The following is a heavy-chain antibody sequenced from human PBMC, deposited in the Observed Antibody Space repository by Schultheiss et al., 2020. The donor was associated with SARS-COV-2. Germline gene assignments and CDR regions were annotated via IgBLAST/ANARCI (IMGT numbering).Heavy chain of an antibody. D-gene: IGHD7-27*01. CDR2: IYYSGST. Sequence: SETLSLTCTVSGGSISSYYWSWIRQPPGKGLEWIGYIYYSGSTYYNPSLKSRVTISVDTSKNQFSLKLSSVTAADTAVYYCARRGTGDFDYWGQGTLVTVSS. CDR3: ARRGTGDFDY. V-gene: IGHV4-59*04. CDR1: GGSISSYY. J-gene: IGHJ4*02.